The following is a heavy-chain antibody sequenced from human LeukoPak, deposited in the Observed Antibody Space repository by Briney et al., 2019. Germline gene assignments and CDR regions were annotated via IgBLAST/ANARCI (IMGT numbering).Heavy chain of an antibody. V-gene: IGHV3-53*01. CDR1: GFTVSSNY. J-gene: IGHJ4*02. CDR3: ARDIGGTSCEE. CDR2: VYSGGDT. Sequence: GGSLRLSCAASGFTVSSNYMSWVRQAPGKGLEWVSVVYSGGDTYYADSVKGRFTISRDSSKNTLYLQMNSLRAEDTAMYYCARDIGGTSCEEWGQGTLVTVSS. D-gene: IGHD2-2*01.